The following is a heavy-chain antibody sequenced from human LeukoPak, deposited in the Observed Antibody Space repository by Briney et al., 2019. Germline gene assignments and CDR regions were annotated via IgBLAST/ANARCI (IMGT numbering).Heavy chain of an antibody. CDR2: IIPIFGTA. D-gene: IGHD2-8*01. CDR3: ARDEGVGGYCTNGVCYTNWFDP. V-gene: IGHV1-69*05. Sequence: ASVKVSCKSCGGTFSSYAISWVRQAPGQGLEWMGRIIPIFGTANYAQKFQGRVTITTDESTSTAYMELSSLRSEDTAVYYCARDEGVGGYCTNGVCYTNWFDPWGQGTLVTVSA. J-gene: IGHJ5*02. CDR1: GGTFSSYA.